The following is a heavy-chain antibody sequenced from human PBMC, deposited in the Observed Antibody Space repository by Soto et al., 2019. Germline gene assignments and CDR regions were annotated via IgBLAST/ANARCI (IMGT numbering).Heavy chain of an antibody. Sequence: ASVKVSCKVSGYTLTELSMHWVRQAPGKGLEWMGGFDPEDGETIYAQKFQGRVTMTEDTSTDTAYMELSSLRSEDTAVYYCATLYWQLGGSVPFDPWGQGTLVTVSS. J-gene: IGHJ5*02. CDR1: GYTLTELS. CDR2: FDPEDGET. CDR3: ATLYWQLGGSVPFDP. V-gene: IGHV1-24*01. D-gene: IGHD3-10*01.